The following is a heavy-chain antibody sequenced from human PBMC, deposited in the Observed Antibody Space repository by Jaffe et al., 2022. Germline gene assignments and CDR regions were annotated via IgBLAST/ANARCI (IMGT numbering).Heavy chain of an antibody. CDR2: IIPILGIA. J-gene: IGHJ4*02. D-gene: IGHD1-26*01. CDR1: GGTFSSYT. CDR3: ARVRVSGSYYRLDY. Sequence: QVQLVQSGAEVKKPGSSVKVSCKASGGTFSSYTISWVRQAPGQGLEWMGRIIPILGIANYAQKFQGRVTITADKSTSTAYMELSSLRSEDTAVYYCARVRVSGSYYRLDYWGQGTLVTVSS. V-gene: IGHV1-69*02.